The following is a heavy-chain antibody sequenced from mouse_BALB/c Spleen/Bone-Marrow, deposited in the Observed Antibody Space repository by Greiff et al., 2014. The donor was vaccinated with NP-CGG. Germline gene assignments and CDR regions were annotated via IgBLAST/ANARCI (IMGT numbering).Heavy chain of an antibody. J-gene: IGHJ4*01. Sequence: EVKLVESGGGLVQPGGSRKLSCAASGFTFSSFGMHWVRQAPEKGLEWVAYISSGSSTIYYADTVKGRFTISRDNPKNTLFLQMTSLRTENTAMYYCESRTYYAMDYWGQGTSVTVSS. CDR2: ISSGSSTI. CDR3: ESRTYYAMDY. CDR1: GFTFSSFG. V-gene: IGHV5-17*02.